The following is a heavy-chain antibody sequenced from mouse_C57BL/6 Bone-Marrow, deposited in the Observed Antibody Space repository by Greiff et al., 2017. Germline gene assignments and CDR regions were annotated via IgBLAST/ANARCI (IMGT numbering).Heavy chain of an antibody. Sequence: EVQGVESGGGLVQPGGSLSLSCAASGFTFTDYYMSWVRQPPGKALEWLGFIRNKANGYTTEYSASVQGRFTISRDNSQSILYLQMNALRAEDSATYYCAIYPRSTMITTYYFDYWGQGTTLTVSS. V-gene: IGHV7-3*01. CDR3: AIYPRSTMITTYYFDY. CDR1: GFTFTDYY. CDR2: IRNKANGYTT. D-gene: IGHD2-4*01. J-gene: IGHJ2*01.